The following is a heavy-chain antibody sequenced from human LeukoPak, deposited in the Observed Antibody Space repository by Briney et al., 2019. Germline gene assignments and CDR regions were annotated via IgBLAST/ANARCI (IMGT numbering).Heavy chain of an antibody. D-gene: IGHD1-26*01. CDR2: ISSSSSYT. CDR1: GFTFSSYS. J-gene: IGHJ4*02. Sequence: GGSLRLSCAASGFTFSSYSMNWVRQAPGKGLEWVSSISSSSSYTYYADSVKGRLTISRDNAKNSLYLQMNSLRAEDTAVYYCAREGLVGSSDYWGQGTLVTVSS. V-gene: IGHV3-21*01. CDR3: AREGLVGSSDY.